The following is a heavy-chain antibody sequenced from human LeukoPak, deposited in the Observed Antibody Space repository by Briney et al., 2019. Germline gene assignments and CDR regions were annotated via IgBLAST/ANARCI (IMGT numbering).Heavy chain of an antibody. V-gene: IGHV3-15*01. J-gene: IGHJ4*02. CDR2: IKSKTDGGTT. D-gene: IGHD2-2*01. Sequence: PGGSLRLSCAASGFTFSSYEMNWVRQAPGKGLEWVGRIKSKTDGGTTGYAAPVKGRFTISRDDSKNTLYLQMNSLKTEDTAVYYCTTGYCSSTSCSTLDYWGQGTLVTVSS. CDR1: GFTFSSYE. CDR3: TTGYCSSTSCSTLDY.